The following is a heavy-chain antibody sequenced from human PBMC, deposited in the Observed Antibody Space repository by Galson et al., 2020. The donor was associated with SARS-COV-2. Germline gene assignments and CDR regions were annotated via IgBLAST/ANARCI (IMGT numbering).Heavy chain of an antibody. D-gene: IGHD5-18*01. CDR1: GASISIYY. CDR3: ARDKGLVDTAMVKNYYFDY. CDR2: IYHSGTT. J-gene: IGHJ4*02. V-gene: IGHV4-59*01. Sequence: ASETLSLTCTVSGASISIYYWSWIRQPPGMGLEWIGYIYHSGTTYYNPSLKSRVTISVDTSKNQFSLELRSVTAADTAVYYCARDKGLVDTAMVKNYYFDYWGQGTLVTVSS.